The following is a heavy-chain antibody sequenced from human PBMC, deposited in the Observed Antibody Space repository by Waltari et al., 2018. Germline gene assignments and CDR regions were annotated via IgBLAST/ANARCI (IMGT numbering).Heavy chain of an antibody. J-gene: IGHJ4*02. Sequence: QVQLVESGGGVVQPGRSLRLSCAASGFTFSSYGLPWVSQAPGKGLEWVAVIWYDGSNKYYADSVKGRFTISRDNSKNTLYLQMNSLRAEDTAVYYCARDLYDFWSGSLDYWGQGTLVTVSS. D-gene: IGHD3-3*01. CDR3: ARDLYDFWSGSLDY. CDR1: GFTFSSYG. CDR2: IWYDGSNK. V-gene: IGHV3-33*01.